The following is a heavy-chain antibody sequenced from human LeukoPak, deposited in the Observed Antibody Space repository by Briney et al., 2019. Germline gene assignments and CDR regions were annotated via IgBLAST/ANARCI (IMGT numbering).Heavy chain of an antibody. J-gene: IGHJ5*02. V-gene: IGHV3-21*01. Sequence: GGSLRLSCAASGFTFSSYSMNWVRQAPGKGLEWVSSISSSSSYIYYADSVKGRFTISRDNAKNSLYLQMNSLRAEDTAVYYCARETYYDFWSGHNWFDPWGQGTLVTVSS. CDR3: ARETYYDFWSGHNWFDP. CDR1: GFTFSSYS. D-gene: IGHD3-3*01. CDR2: ISSSSSYI.